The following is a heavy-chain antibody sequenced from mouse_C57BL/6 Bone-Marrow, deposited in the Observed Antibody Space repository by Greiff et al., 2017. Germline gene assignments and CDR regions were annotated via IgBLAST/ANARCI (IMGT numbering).Heavy chain of an antibody. V-gene: IGHV1-26*01. CDR3: ARSGYYYGSSYYLDY. CDR1: GYTFTDYY. J-gene: IGHJ2*01. D-gene: IGHD1-1*01. Sequence: EVQLQQSGPELVKPGASVKISCKASGYTFTDYYMNWVKQSHGKSLEWLGDINPNNGGTSYNQKFKGKATLTVDKASSTAYMELRSLTSADSAVYYCARSGYYYGSSYYLDYWGQGTTLTVSS. CDR2: INPNNGGT.